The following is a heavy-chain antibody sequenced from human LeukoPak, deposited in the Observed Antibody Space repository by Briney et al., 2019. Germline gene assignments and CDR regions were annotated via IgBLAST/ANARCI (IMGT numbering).Heavy chain of an antibody. CDR2: IYSGGST. D-gene: IGHD2-15*01. CDR1: GFTVSSNY. Sequence: GGSLRLSCAASGFTVSSNYMSWVRQAPGKGLEWVSVIYSGGSTYYADSVKGRFTISRDNAKNSLYLQMNSLRAEDTAVYYCARLHVKFYCSGGSCYPGHWGQGTLVTVSS. CDR3: ARLHVKFYCSGGSCYPGH. J-gene: IGHJ4*02. V-gene: IGHV3-53*01.